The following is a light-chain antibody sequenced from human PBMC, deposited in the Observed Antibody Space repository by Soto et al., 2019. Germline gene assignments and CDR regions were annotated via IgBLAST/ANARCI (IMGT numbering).Light chain of an antibody. CDR2: DAS. CDR3: QQYNSYPLT. Sequence: DIQMTQSPSSLSASVGDRVTITCRASQGISTYLAWFQQKPGKAPKSLISDASSLHSGVPSKFSGSGSGTDFTLTISNLQPEEFATYYCQQYNSYPLTFGGGTKVEIK. J-gene: IGKJ4*01. V-gene: IGKV1-16*02. CDR1: QGISTY.